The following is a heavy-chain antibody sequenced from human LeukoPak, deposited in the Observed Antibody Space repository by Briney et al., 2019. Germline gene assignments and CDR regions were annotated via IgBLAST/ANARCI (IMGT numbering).Heavy chain of an antibody. CDR2: IYYSGTTNSGST. Sequence: SETLSLTCTVSGGPIRSDYWSWIRQPPGKGLEWIGYIYYSGTTNSGSTNYNPSLKSRVTISVDTSKSQFSLRVNSVTAADTAVYYCASSDPDGWFDPWGQGTLVTVSS. V-gene: IGHV4-59*01. CDR3: ASSDPDGWFDP. J-gene: IGHJ5*02. D-gene: IGHD5-24*01. CDR1: GGPIRSDY.